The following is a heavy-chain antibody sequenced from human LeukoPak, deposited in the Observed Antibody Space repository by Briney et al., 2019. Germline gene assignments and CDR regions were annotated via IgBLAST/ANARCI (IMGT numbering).Heavy chain of an antibody. Sequence: PGGSLRLSCAASGFTFSSYWTSWVRQAPGKGLEWVANIKQDGSEKYYVDSVKGRFTISRDNAKNSLYLQMNSLRAEDTAVYYCARDWRYCSGGSCYFGYYYYYGMHVWGQGTTVAVSS. CDR3: ARDWRYCSGGSCYFGYYYYYGMHV. CDR2: IKQDGSEK. CDR1: GFTFSSYW. J-gene: IGHJ6*02. V-gene: IGHV3-7*01. D-gene: IGHD2-15*01.